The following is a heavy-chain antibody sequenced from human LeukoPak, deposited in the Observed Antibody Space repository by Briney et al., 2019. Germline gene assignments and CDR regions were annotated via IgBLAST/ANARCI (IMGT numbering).Heavy chain of an antibody. CDR3: ASHTAMANFDY. D-gene: IGHD5-18*01. CDR1: GGSISSGRYY. V-gene: IGHV4-61*02. Sequence: SETLSLTCTVSGGSISSGRYYWSWIRQPAGKGLEWIGRIYTSGSTNYNPSLKSRVTISEDTSKNQFSLKLSSVTAADTAVYYCASHTAMANFDYWGQGTLVTVSS. CDR2: IYTSGST. J-gene: IGHJ4*02.